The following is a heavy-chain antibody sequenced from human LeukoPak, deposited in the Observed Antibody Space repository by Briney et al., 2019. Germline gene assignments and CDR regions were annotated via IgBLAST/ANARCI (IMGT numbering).Heavy chain of an antibody. Sequence: PSETLSLTCTVSGGSISSGGYYRSWIRQHPGKGLEWIGYIYYSGSTYYNPSLKSRVTISVDTSKNQFSLKLSSVTAADTAVYYCAGNYYDSSGYNLDYWGQGTLVTVSS. J-gene: IGHJ4*02. D-gene: IGHD3-22*01. CDR1: GGSISSGGYY. CDR3: AGNYYDSSGYNLDY. V-gene: IGHV4-31*03. CDR2: IYYSGST.